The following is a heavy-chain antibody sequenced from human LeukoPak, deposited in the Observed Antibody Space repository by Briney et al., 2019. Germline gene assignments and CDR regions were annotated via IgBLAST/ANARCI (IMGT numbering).Heavy chain of an antibody. CDR2: IYTSGST. CDR1: GGSISSYY. Sequence: SETLSLTCTVSGGSISSYYWSWIRQPPGKGLEWIGYIYTSGSTNYNPSLKSRVTISVDTSKNQFSLKLSSVTAADTAVYYCASSADSSGYYYWGRGALVAVSS. D-gene: IGHD3-22*01. CDR3: ASSADSSGYYY. J-gene: IGHJ2*01. V-gene: IGHV4-4*09.